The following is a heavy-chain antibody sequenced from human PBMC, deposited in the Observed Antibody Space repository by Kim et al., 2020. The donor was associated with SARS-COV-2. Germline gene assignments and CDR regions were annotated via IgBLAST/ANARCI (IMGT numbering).Heavy chain of an antibody. CDR2: INHSGST. V-gene: IGHV4-34*01. CDR1: GGSFSGYY. D-gene: IGHD3-9*01. CDR3: ARGRWGPPRHYDILTGYYKASVPLGRAFDI. J-gene: IGHJ3*02. Sequence: SETLSLTCAVYGGSFSGYYWSWIRQPPGKGLEWIGEINHSGSTNYNPSLKSRVTISVDTSKNQFSLKLSSVTAADTAVYYCARGRWGPPRHYDILTGYYKASVPLGRAFDIWGQGTMVNVSS.